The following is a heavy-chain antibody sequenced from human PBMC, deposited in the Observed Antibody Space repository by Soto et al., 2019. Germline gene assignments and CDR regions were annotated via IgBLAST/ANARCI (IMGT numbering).Heavy chain of an antibody. Sequence: SETLSLTCTVSGGSISSYYWSWIRQPPGKGLEWIGYIYYSGSTNYNPSLKSRFTISVDTSKNHFSLKLSSVTVADTAVYYCVGSSGWYFDYWGQGTLVTVSS. D-gene: IGHD6-19*01. V-gene: IGHV4-59*08. J-gene: IGHJ4*02. CDR1: GGSISSYY. CDR3: VGSSGWYFDY. CDR2: IYYSGST.